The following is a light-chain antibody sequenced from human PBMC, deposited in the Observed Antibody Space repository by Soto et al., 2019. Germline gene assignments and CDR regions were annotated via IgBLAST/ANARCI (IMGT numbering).Light chain of an antibody. J-gene: IGLJ1*01. V-gene: IGLV1-44*01. CDR1: SSNIGSKT. Sequence: QSVLTQPPSTSGTPGQRVTISCSGSSSNIGSKTVNWYQHLPGTAPKLLIYGNNQRPSGVPERFSASKSGTSASLAVSRLQSEDEADYYCSAWDDSLNGYVFGTGTKLTVL. CDR3: SAWDDSLNGYV. CDR2: GNN.